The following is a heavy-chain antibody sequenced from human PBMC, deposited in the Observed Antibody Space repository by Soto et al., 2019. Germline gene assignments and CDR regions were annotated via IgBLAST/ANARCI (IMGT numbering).Heavy chain of an antibody. CDR2: INHSGST. Sequence: SETLSLTCAVYGGSFSGYYWSWIRQPPGKGLEWIGEINHSGSTNYNPSLKSRVTISVDTSKNQFSLKLSSVTAADTAVYYCAGGGCSSTSCHFDYWGQGTLVTVS. J-gene: IGHJ4*02. D-gene: IGHD2-2*01. V-gene: IGHV4-34*01. CDR1: GGSFSGYY. CDR3: AGGGCSSTSCHFDY.